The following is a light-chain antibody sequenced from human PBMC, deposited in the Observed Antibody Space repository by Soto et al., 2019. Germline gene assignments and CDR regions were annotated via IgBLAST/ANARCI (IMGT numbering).Light chain of an antibody. Sequence: DIVLTQSPDTLSLSPGERATLSCRASQSVSSSNFAWYQQKPAQAPGLLIYGASRRAPGIPERFSGSGSGTDFTLTISRLEPEDFAVYYCQQYLTSPKTFGQGTKVDIK. CDR3: QQYLTSPKT. V-gene: IGKV3-20*01. CDR1: QSVSSSN. CDR2: GAS. J-gene: IGKJ1*01.